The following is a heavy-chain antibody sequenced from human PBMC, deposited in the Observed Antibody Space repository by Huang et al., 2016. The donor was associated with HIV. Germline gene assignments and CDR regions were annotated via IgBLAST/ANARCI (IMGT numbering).Heavy chain of an antibody. CDR1: GYTFSNYD. Sequence: QVQLVQSGAEVKKPGASVKVSCKASGYTFSNYDINWVRQAPGQGLEWMGWMNPNRGNTGYVRKFQGRVTMTRSTSISTAYMELSRLRFEDTAVYYCATLPPVNYGRSGGRVRDYWGQGSLVTVSS. J-gene: IGHJ4*02. D-gene: IGHD2-15*01. V-gene: IGHV1-8*01. CDR3: ATLPPVNYGRSGGRVRDY. CDR2: MNPNRGNT.